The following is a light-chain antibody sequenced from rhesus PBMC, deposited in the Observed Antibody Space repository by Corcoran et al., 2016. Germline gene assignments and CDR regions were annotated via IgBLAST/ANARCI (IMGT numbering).Light chain of an antibody. V-gene: IGKV1-25*01. CDR2: EAS. J-gene: IGKJ2*01. Sequence: DIQMTQSPSSLSASVGDRVTITCRASPGITNDLAWYQQKPGETPKLLIYEASSLQSGIPSRFRGIGSWTDFTLTISSLQSEDFATYYCQHYYSTPSFGQGTKVEIK. CDR1: PGITND. CDR3: QHYYSTPS.